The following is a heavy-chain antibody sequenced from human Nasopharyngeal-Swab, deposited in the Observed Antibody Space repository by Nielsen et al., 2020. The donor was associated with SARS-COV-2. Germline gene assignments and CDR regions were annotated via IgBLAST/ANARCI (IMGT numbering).Heavy chain of an antibody. J-gene: IGHJ4*02. V-gene: IGHV3-30*18. CDR2: ISYDGGNK. D-gene: IGHD6-19*01. CDR3: AKHSGWYYFDY. Sequence: VRQAPGKGLEWVAVISYDGGNKYYADSVKGRFTISRDNSKNTLYLQMNSLRAEDTAVYYCAKHSGWYYFDYWGQGTLVTVSS.